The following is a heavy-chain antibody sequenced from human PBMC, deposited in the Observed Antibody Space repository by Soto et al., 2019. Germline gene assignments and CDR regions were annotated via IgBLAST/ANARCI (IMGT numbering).Heavy chain of an antibody. CDR2: IFSSDET. CDR1: GFSLSASRMG. V-gene: IGHV2-26*01. CDR3: ARLLWFGEFDYRYYGLDV. Sequence: QVTLKESGPVLVKPTETLTLTCTVSGFSLSASRMGVSWISQPPGKALEWLAHIFSSDETSYSASLKSRLTIARDTSKSQVVLTMTNMDPVDTAPYHCARLLWFGEFDYRYYGLDVWGQGTTVTVSS. J-gene: IGHJ6*02. D-gene: IGHD3-10*01.